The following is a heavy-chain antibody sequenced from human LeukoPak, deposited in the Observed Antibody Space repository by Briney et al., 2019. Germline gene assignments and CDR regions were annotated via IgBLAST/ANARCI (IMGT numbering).Heavy chain of an antibody. CDR1: GGTFSSYA. CDR3: ARDRVGVGGNGWEN. V-gene: IGHV1-8*02. Sequence: GSSVKVSCKASGGTFSSYAISWVRQAPGQGLEWMGWMNPNSGNTGYVQKFQGRVTMTRDTSISTAYMELTSLTSEDTAIYYCARDRVGVGGNGWENWGQGTLVTVSS. CDR2: MNPNSGNT. J-gene: IGHJ4*02. D-gene: IGHD6-19*01.